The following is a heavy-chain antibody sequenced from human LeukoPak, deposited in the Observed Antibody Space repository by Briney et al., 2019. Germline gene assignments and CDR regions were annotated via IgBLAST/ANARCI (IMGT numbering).Heavy chain of an antibody. CDR3: ARETPEYD. J-gene: IGHJ4*02. D-gene: IGHD1-14*01. CDR1: GFTFSHYS. V-gene: IGHV3-21*01. CDR2: ISSSSSYI. Sequence: GGSLRLSCAASGFTFSHYSMNWVRQAPGKELEWVSSISSSSSYIYYADSVKGRFTISRDNAKNSLYLQMNRLRAEDTAVYYCARETPEYDWGQGTLVTVSS.